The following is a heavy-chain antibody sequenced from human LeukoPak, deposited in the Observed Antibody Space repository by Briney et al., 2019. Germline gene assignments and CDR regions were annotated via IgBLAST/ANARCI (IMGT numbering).Heavy chain of an antibody. CDR1: GYTFTSYY. J-gene: IGHJ4*02. D-gene: IGHD5-18*01. V-gene: IGHV1-46*01. Sequence: ASVKVSCKASGYTFTSYYMHWVRQAPGQGLEWMGIINPSGGSTSYAQKFQGRVTMTRDMSTSTAYMELSSLRSEDTAVYYCARGTVGYSYGYYFDYWGQGTLVTVSS. CDR3: ARGTVGYSYGYYFDY. CDR2: INPSGGST.